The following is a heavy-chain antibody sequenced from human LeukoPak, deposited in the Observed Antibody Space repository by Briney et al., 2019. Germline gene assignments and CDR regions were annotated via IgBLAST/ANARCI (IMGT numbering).Heavy chain of an antibody. Sequence: GGSLRLSCAASGFVFDTYGMHWVRQAPGKGLEWVAVIWYDGSKKYYADSVRGRFTISRDNSKNTLYLQMNSLRAEDTAVYYCARGYDYGDYGVVEWGQGTLVTVSS. V-gene: IGHV3-33*01. J-gene: IGHJ4*02. CDR2: IWYDGSKK. CDR3: ARGYDYGDYGVVE. CDR1: GFVFDTYG. D-gene: IGHD4-17*01.